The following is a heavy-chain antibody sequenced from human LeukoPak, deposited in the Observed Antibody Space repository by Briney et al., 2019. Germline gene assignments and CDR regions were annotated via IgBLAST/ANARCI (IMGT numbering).Heavy chain of an antibody. D-gene: IGHD6-6*01. CDR2: ISYDGNNK. Sequence: PLRSLRISCAASGFTFSNYGMHWVRQAPGKGVEWVAVISYDGNNKYYTDSVKGRFTISRHNPKNTLYLHMNSLRAEDTAVYYCAKDRGESSEYSDKCHYGMDVWAERPRLSVSS. CDR1: GFTFSNYG. J-gene: IGHJ6*01. V-gene: IGHV3-30*18. CDR3: AKDRGESSEYSDKCHYGMDV.